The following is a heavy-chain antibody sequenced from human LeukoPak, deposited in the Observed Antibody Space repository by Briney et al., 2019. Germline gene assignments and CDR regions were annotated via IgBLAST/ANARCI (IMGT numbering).Heavy chain of an antibody. Sequence: AASVKVSCKASGYTFTGYFIHWVRQPPGQGLEWMGWINPNSGGTNYAQKFQGRVTMTRDTSISTAYMELSRLRSDDTAVYYCARDERYDSSGYPFDYWGQGTLVTVSS. V-gene: IGHV1-2*02. CDR2: INPNSGGT. D-gene: IGHD3-22*01. CDR3: ARDERYDSSGYPFDY. J-gene: IGHJ4*02. CDR1: GYTFTGYF.